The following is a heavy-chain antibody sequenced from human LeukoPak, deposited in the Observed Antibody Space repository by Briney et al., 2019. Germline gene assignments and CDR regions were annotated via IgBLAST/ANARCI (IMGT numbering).Heavy chain of an antibody. J-gene: IGHJ4*02. CDR3: ARDHLGDSYSDY. D-gene: IGHD3-10*01. Sequence: GGSLRLSCATSGFTFSSYAMSWFRQAPGKGLEWVSVISGSGVSTYYGDSVKGRFTISRDNSKNTLHLQMNSLRAEDTAVYYCARDHLGDSYSDYWGQGTLVTVSS. CDR1: GFTFSSYA. CDR2: ISGSGVST. V-gene: IGHV3-23*01.